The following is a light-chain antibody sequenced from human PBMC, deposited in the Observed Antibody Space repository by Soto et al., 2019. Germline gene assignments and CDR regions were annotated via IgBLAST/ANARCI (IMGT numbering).Light chain of an antibody. CDR1: QSVSNNY. J-gene: IGKJ5*01. CDR2: DAS. Sequence: SVLTQSPGTLSLSPRERSTLSCRASQSVSNNYLAWYQQKPGQAPRLLISDASTRATGIPARFSGSGSGTDFTLTISSLEPEDFAVYYCQQRSNWLTFGGGTRLEIK. V-gene: IGKV3D-20*02. CDR3: QQRSNWLT.